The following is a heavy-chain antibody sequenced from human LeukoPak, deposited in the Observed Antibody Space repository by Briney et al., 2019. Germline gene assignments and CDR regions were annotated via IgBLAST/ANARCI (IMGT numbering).Heavy chain of an antibody. CDR1: GASISNYY. Sequence: SDTLSLTCTVSGASISNYYWTWIRQPPGKGMEWMGHVFYSGSTTYNPSLKSRVTISVDRSKNQFSLKLISVTAADTAVYYCAREFCGGGSCGWFDPWGQGTLVTVSS. D-gene: IGHD2-21*01. V-gene: IGHV4-59*01. CDR2: VFYSGST. J-gene: IGHJ5*02. CDR3: AREFCGGGSCGWFDP.